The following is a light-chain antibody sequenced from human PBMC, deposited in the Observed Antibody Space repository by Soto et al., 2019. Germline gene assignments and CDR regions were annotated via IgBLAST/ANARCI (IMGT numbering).Light chain of an antibody. V-gene: IGKV3-20*01. CDR2: GAS. Sequence: EIVLTQSPGTLSLSPGERATLSCRASQSVRSSYLVWYQHKPGQAPRLLIYGASSRAPGIPDRFSGSGSGTDFTLTINRLEPEDFAVYYCQHYDDSLWTCGQGTKVQIK. CDR3: QHYDDSLWT. J-gene: IGKJ1*01. CDR1: QSVRSSY.